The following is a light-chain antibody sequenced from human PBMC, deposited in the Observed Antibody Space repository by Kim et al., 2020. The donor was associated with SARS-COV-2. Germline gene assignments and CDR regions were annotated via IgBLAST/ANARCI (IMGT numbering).Light chain of an antibody. J-gene: IGLJ3*02. CDR2: EVN. V-gene: IGLV2-18*02. Sequence: QSALTQPPSVSGSPGQSVTISCTGTSSDVGTYNRVSWYLQPPGTAPKLIMYEVNNRPSGVPDRFSGSKSGNTASLTISGLQVEDEGDYYCSSQTAWATWVFGGGTKLTVL. CDR1: SSDVGTYNR. CDR3: SSQTAWATWV.